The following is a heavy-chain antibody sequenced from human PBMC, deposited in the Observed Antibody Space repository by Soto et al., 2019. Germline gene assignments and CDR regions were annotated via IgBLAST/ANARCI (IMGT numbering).Heavy chain of an antibody. CDR2: TKQDESEK. Sequence: LQLVESGGGLVQPGGSLRLSCAASRFTFNDYWMSWARQAPGQELEWVANTKQDESEKYYVDSVKGRFTISRVNAKNSLYLQMNSLRAEDTAVYYCARGNWGCRPLDYWGQGTLVTVSS. CDR1: RFTFNDYW. J-gene: IGHJ4*02. V-gene: IGHV3-7*01. D-gene: IGHD7-27*01. CDR3: ARGNWGCRPLDY.